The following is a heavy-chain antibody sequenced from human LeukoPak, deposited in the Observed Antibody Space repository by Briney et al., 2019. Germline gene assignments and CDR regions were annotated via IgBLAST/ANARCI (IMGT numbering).Heavy chain of an antibody. D-gene: IGHD1-1*01. CDR2: IYSGGNT. J-gene: IGHJ6*02. CDR3: ARASSDLENYYYYGMDV. CDR1: GFTVSSNY. Sequence: GGSLRLSCAASGFTVSSNYMSWVRQAPGKGLEWVSVIYSGGNTYYADSVKGRFTISRDNSKNTLYLQVNSLRAEDTAVYYCARASSDLENYYYYGMDVWGQGTTVTVSS. V-gene: IGHV3-53*01.